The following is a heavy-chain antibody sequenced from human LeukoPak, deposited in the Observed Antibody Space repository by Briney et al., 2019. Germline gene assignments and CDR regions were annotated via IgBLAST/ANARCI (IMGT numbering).Heavy chain of an antibody. Sequence: GASVKVSCKASGYTFTGYYMHWVRQAPGQGLEWMGCINPNSGGTNYAQKFQGRVTMTMDTSNSTGDMELSRLRSDDTAVYYCAREKYGSADFDYWGQGTLVTVSS. CDR2: INPNSGGT. J-gene: IGHJ4*02. V-gene: IGHV1-2*02. CDR1: GYTFTGYY. CDR3: AREKYGSADFDY. D-gene: IGHD3-10*01.